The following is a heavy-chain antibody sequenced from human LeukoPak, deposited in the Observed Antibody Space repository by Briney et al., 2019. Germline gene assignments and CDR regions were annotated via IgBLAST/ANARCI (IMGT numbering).Heavy chain of an antibody. CDR3: ARGAEYYDFWSGYSTNGFDP. V-gene: IGHV1-2*02. D-gene: IGHD3-3*01. Sequence: ASVKVSCKASGYTFTGYCMHWVRQAPGQGLEWMGWINPNSGGTNYAQKFQGRVTMTRDTSISTAYMELSRLRSDDTAVYYCARGAEYYDFWSGYSTNGFDPWGQGTLVTVSS. J-gene: IGHJ5*02. CDR1: GYTFTGYC. CDR2: INPNSGGT.